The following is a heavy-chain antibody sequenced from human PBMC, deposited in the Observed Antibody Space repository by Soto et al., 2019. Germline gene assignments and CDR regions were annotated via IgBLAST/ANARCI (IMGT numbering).Heavy chain of an antibody. V-gene: IGHV4-34*01. CDR3: ARGRTTFSFDP. CDR2: INHSGST. D-gene: IGHD4-17*01. CDR1: GGSFSGYY. Sequence: PSETLSLTCAVYGGSFSGYYWSWIRQPPGEGLEWIGEINHSGSTNYNPSLKSRVTISVDTSKNQFSLKLSSVTAADTAVYYCARGRTTFSFDPWGQGTLVTVSS. J-gene: IGHJ5*02.